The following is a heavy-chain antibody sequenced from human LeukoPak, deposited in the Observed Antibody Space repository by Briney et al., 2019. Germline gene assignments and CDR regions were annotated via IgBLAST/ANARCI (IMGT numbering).Heavy chain of an antibody. CDR3: ARDLSMRSSLHFDY. D-gene: IGHD2/OR15-2a*01. Sequence: GASVKVSCKASGYTFTGYYMHWVRQAPGQGLEWMGWINPNSGGTNYAQKFQGRVTMTRDTSISTAYMELSRLRSDDTAVYYCARDLSMRSSLHFDYWGQGTLVTVSS. CDR2: INPNSGGT. CDR1: GYTFTGYY. J-gene: IGHJ4*02. V-gene: IGHV1-2*02.